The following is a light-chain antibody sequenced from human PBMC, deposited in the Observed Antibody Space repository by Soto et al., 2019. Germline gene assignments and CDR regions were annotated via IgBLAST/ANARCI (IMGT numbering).Light chain of an antibody. V-gene: IGKV3-20*01. CDR2: DAS. CDR1: QSLVFSDENTY. J-gene: IGKJ4*01. Sequence: VMTQSPLSLPVTLGQPASISCRSSQSLVFSDENTYLAWYQQKPGQAPRLLIYDASSRATGIPDRFSGGGSGTDFTLTISRLEPEDFAVYYCQQFSSYPLTFGGGTKVDIK. CDR3: QQFSSYPLT.